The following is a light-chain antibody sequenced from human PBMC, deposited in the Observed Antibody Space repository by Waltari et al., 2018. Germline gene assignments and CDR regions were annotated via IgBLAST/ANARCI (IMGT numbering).Light chain of an antibody. V-gene: IGLV1-40*01. Sequence: QSVLTQPPSVSGAPGQRVAISCTGSSSNIGAGFDVHWYQQLPGTAPRLLIYGNSNRPSGVPDRFSGAKSGTSASLAITGLQAEDEAEYYCQSYDSSLSIWVFGGGTELTVL. J-gene: IGLJ3*02. CDR2: GNS. CDR1: SSNIGAGFD. CDR3: QSYDSSLSIWV.